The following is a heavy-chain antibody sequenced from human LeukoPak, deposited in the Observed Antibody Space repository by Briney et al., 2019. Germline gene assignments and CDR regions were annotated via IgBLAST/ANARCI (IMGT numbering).Heavy chain of an antibody. CDR2: FDPEDDET. D-gene: IGHD1-26*01. CDR1: GYTLTELS. Sequence: GASVKVSCKVSGYTLTELSMHWVRQAPGKGLEWMGGFDPEDDETIYAQKFQGRVTMTEDTSTDTAYMELSSLRSEDTAVYYCATTQWEPPRDAFDIWGQGTMVTVSS. V-gene: IGHV1-24*01. J-gene: IGHJ3*02. CDR3: ATTQWEPPRDAFDI.